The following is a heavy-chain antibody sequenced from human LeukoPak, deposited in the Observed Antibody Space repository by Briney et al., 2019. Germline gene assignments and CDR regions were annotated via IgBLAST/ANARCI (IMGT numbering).Heavy chain of an antibody. V-gene: IGHV3-30*18. J-gene: IGHJ4*02. D-gene: IGHD5-24*01. CDR3: AKVATRGSRDGYNYRFDY. CDR1: GFTFSSYG. Sequence: PGGSLRLSCAASGFTFSSYGMHWVRQAPGKGLEWVALMVYDGCNKYDESSKHYADSVKGRFTISRDNSKNTLYLQLNSLRAEDTAVYYCAKVATRGSRDGYNYRFDYWGQGTLVTVSS. CDR2: MVYDGCNK.